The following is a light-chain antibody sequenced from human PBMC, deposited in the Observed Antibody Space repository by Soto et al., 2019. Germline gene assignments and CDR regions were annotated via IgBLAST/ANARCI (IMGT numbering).Light chain of an antibody. J-gene: IGLJ1*01. CDR2: DVS. CDR1: NSDVGGYTY. CDR3: SSYTSSSTPNV. V-gene: IGLV2-14*03. Sequence: QSALTQPASVSGSPGQSITISCTGTNSDVGGYTYVSWYQQHPGKAPKLMIYDVSNRPSGVSNRVSGSKSGNTASLTISGLQAEDEADYYCSSYTSSSTPNVFGTGTKLTVL.